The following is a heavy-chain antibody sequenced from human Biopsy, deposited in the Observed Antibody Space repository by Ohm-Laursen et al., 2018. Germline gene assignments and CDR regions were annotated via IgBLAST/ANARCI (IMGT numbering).Heavy chain of an antibody. D-gene: IGHD3-10*01. Sequence: SSVKVSCKASGGTFSSYVISWVRQAPGQGLEWMGRIIPTFDTPTYAPDFQGRVTFTADKSTGTAHLDLRSLRSEDTAVYYCAGGAAKGNPYDHWGQGTLATVSS. CDR1: GGTFSSYV. J-gene: IGHJ5*02. V-gene: IGHV1-69*06. CDR2: IIPTFDTP. CDR3: AGGAAKGNPYDH.